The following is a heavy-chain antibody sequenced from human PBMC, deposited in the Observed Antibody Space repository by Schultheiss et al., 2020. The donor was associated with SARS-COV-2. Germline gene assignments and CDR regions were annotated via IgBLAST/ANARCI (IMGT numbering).Heavy chain of an antibody. Sequence: SETLSLTCAVYGESFNGFSWTWIRQSPGKGLEWIGQVSHSGATHYSPSLKRRVTISVDTSKNQLSLKLSSVTAADTAVYYCAREPHREISGVVILAWFDPWGQGTLVTVSS. CDR1: GESFNGFS. V-gene: IGHV4-34*01. J-gene: IGHJ5*02. D-gene: IGHD3-3*01. CDR2: VSHSGAT. CDR3: AREPHREISGVVILAWFDP.